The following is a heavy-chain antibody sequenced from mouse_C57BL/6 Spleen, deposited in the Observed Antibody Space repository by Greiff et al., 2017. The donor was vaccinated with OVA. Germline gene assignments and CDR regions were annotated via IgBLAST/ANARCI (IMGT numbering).Heavy chain of an antibody. Sequence: EVKLVESGGGLVKPGGSLKLSCAASGFTFSSYAMSWVRQTPEKRLEWVASISDGGSYTYYPDTVKGRFTISRDNAKNNLYLQMSKLKSEDTAMYYCAREVYGSSPYAMDYWGQGTSVTVSS. CDR1: GFTFSSYA. V-gene: IGHV5-4*01. D-gene: IGHD1-1*01. CDR2: ISDGGSYT. CDR3: AREVYGSSPYAMDY. J-gene: IGHJ4*01.